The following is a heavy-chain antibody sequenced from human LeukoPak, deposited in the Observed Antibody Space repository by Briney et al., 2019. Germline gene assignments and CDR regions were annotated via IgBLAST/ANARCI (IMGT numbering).Heavy chain of an antibody. J-gene: IGHJ4*02. Sequence: GGSLRLSCAASGFIFSSYEMNWVRQAPGKGLEWVSYISSSGSTMYYADSVKGRFSISRDNAKNSVYLQMNSLRAEDTAVYYCAKVVRYSSSWYYFDYWGQGTLVTVSS. CDR1: GFIFSSYE. V-gene: IGHV3-48*03. CDR3: AKVVRYSSSWYYFDY. CDR2: ISSSGSTM. D-gene: IGHD6-13*01.